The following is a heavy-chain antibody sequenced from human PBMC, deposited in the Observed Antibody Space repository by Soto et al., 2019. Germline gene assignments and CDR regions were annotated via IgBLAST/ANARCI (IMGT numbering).Heavy chain of an antibody. V-gene: IGHV4-59*08. CDR1: GGSIGSLY. CDR2: IHYSGTT. J-gene: IGHJ4*02. CDR3: ARLYLGLSYFDY. Sequence: SETLSLNCTVSGGSIGSLYWSWIRQPPGKGLEWIGFIHYSGTTTYNPSLRSRVTISVDTSMNRFSLKLSSVTAADTAIYYCARLYLGLSYFDYWGQGMLVTVSS. D-gene: IGHD2-15*01.